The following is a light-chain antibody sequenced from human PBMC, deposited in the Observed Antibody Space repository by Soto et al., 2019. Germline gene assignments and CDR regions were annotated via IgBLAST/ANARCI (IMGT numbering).Light chain of an antibody. CDR2: GAS. J-gene: IGKJ1*01. CDR3: QHYNSLHWT. Sequence: EIEMTQSPSALSVSLGDGATLSCWASQGISSMLAWYQQKPGQAPRLLIYGASTLATGVPYRFSGSGSGTDFTLTISSLQSEDVATYYCQHYNSLHWTFGQGTKVEIK. CDR1: QGISSM. V-gene: IGKV3D-15*01.